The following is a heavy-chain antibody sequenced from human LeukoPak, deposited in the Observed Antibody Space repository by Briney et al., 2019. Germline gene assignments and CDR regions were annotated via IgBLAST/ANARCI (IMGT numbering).Heavy chain of an antibody. Sequence: PGGSLRLSCAVSGFPFSTFWMNRVRQAPGKGLEWVANINQAGSDKYYVDSVKGRFTISRDNARNSLYLQMNSLRAEDTAVYYCGRGDPDYWGQGTLVTVSS. CDR3: GRGDPDY. J-gene: IGHJ4*02. CDR1: GFPFSTFW. V-gene: IGHV3-7*01. CDR2: INQAGSDK.